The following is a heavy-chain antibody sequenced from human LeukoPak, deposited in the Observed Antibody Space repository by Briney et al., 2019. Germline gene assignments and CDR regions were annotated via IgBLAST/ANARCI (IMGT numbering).Heavy chain of an antibody. Sequence: GRSLRLSCAASGFTFSSYAMHWVRQAPGKGLECVANIKQDGSEKYYVDSVKGRFTISRDNTKNSLYLQMNSLRVEDTAVYYCARKMYYYDSVDFGWFDPWGQGTLVTVSS. CDR3: ARKMYYYDSVDFGWFDP. J-gene: IGHJ5*02. CDR1: GFTFSSYA. V-gene: IGHV3-7*01. CDR2: IKQDGSEK. D-gene: IGHD3-22*01.